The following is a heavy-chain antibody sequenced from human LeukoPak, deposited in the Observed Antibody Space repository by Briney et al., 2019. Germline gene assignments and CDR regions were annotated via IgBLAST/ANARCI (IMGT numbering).Heavy chain of an antibody. D-gene: IGHD3-10*01. J-gene: IGHJ5*02. Sequence: PGRSLRLSCAASGFTFSSYDMHWARQATGKGLEWVSAIGTAGDTYYPGSVKGRFTISRENAKNSLYLQMNSLRAEDTAVYYCARDPLTMVRGDFDPWGQGTLVTVSS. CDR2: IGTAGDT. CDR3: ARDPLTMVRGDFDP. V-gene: IGHV3-13*01. CDR1: GFTFSSYD.